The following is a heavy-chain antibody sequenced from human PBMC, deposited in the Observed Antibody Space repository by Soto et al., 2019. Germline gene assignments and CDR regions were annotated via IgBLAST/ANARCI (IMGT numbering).Heavy chain of an antibody. J-gene: IGHJ6*02. Sequence: AGGFLRHPCGAAWFTSGGYGVHRVRQAPGKGVEWVAVIWYDGSNKYYADSVKGRFTISRDNSKNTLYLQMNSLRAEDTAVYYCARDTHTAMAPYYYYYGMDVWGQGTTVTVSS. CDR1: WFTSGGYG. CDR3: ARDTHTAMAPYYYYYGMDV. V-gene: IGHV3-33*01. CDR2: IWYDGSNK. D-gene: IGHD5-18*01.